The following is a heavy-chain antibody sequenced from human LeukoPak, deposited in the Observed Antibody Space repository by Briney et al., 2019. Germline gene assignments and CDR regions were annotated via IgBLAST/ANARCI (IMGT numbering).Heavy chain of an antibody. V-gene: IGHV5-51*01. CDR1: GYSFTGYW. J-gene: IGHJ3*02. CDR2: IYPDDCDT. Sequence: GESLQIPCQGSGYSFTGYWIARVRQMPGKSLEGMGIIYPDDCDTTYSTSLQNQDTISADKYIGTAYLQWSSLKASDTAMYYCARRWGTYDILTGYYRDQDAFDIWGQGTMVTVSS. D-gene: IGHD3-9*01. CDR3: ARRWGTYDILTGYYRDQDAFDI.